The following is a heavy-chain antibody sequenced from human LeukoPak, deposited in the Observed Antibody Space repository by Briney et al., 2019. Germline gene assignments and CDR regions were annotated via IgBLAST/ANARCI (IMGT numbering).Heavy chain of an antibody. CDR3: ATFRGVEILY. V-gene: IGHV4-59*08. Sequence: SETLSLTCTVSGGSISSYYWSWIRQPPGKGLEWIGYIYYSGSTNYNPSLKSRVTISVDTSKNQFSLKLSSVTAADTAVYYCATFRGVEILYWGQGTLVTVSS. CDR1: GGSISSYY. CDR2: IYYSGST. D-gene: IGHD5-24*01. J-gene: IGHJ4*02.